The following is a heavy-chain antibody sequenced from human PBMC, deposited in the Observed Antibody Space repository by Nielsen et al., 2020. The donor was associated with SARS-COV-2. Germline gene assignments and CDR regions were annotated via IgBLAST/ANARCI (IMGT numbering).Heavy chain of an antibody. CDR3: AKDKSSDNWYFDL. D-gene: IGHD2-2*01. J-gene: IGHJ2*01. V-gene: IGHV3-9*01. CDR2: ISWNSGSI. Sequence: SLKLSCAASGFTFDDYAMHWVRQAPGKGLEWVSGISWNSGSIGYADSVKGRFTISRDNAKNSLYLQMNSLRAEDTALYYCAKDKSSDNWYFDLWGRGTLVTVSS. CDR1: GFTFDDYA.